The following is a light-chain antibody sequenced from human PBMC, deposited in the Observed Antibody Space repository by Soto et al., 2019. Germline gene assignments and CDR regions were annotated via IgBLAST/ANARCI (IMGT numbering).Light chain of an antibody. V-gene: IGLV1-44*01. CDR1: SSNIGSNT. Sequence: QSVLTQPPSASGTPGQRVTISCSGSSSNIGSNTVNWYQQLPGTAPKLLIYSSNQRPSGVPDRFSGSQSGTSASLAISGLQSEDEADYYCAAWDDSLSGYVFGTGTKVTVL. J-gene: IGLJ1*01. CDR3: AAWDDSLSGYV. CDR2: SSN.